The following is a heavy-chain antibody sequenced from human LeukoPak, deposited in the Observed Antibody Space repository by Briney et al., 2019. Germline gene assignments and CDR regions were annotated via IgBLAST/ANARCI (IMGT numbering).Heavy chain of an antibody. V-gene: IGHV3-74*01. CDR1: GFTFSSYW. J-gene: IGHJ4*02. CDR3: ARGSYYLDC. Sequence: PGGSLRLSCAASGFTFSSYWMHWVRQAPGKGLVWVSRINSDESTTNYADSVKGRFTISRDNAKNTLYLQMSSLRAEDTAVYYCARGSYYLDCWGQGILVTVSS. CDR2: INSDESTT.